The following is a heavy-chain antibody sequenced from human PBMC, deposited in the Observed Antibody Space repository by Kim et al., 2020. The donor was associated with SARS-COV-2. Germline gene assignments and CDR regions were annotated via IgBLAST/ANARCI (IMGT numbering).Heavy chain of an antibody. CDR1: GGSFSGYY. Sequence: SETLSLTCAVYGGSFSGYYWSWIRQPPGKGLEWIGEINHSGSTNYNPSLKSRVTISVDTSKNQFSLKLSSVTAADTAVYYCARGDYGKGGAFDIWGQGT. CDR3: ARGDYGKGGAFDI. D-gene: IGHD4-17*01. J-gene: IGHJ3*02. V-gene: IGHV4-34*01. CDR2: INHSGST.